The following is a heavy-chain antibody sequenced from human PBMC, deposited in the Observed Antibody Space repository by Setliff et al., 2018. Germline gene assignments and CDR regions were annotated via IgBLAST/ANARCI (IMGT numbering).Heavy chain of an antibody. J-gene: IGHJ5*02. CDR1: GGSVGNSYYY. CDR3: ARDRRGGYGAINWLDP. D-gene: IGHD3-16*01. Sequence: KPSETLSLTCTVSGGSVGNSYYYWNWIRQPAGKGLEWIGRIYTTWSTYYNPSLKSRLRVSMDSSKNQFYLDLSSVTAADTAVYYCARDRRGGYGAINWLDPWGQGTLVTVSS. CDR2: IYTTWST. V-gene: IGHV4-61*02.